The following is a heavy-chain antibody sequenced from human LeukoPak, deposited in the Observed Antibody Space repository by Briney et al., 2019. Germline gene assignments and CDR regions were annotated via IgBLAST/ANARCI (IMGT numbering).Heavy chain of an antibody. D-gene: IGHD1-14*01. CDR2: INQDGSGK. J-gene: IGHJ5*02. V-gene: IGHV3-7*01. CDR1: GFTFGSFA. Sequence: PGGSLRLSCVASGFTFGSFAMSWVRQAPGKGLEWVANINQDGSGKYFVDSVKGRFTISRDNAKNSLYLQMNSLRAEDTAVYYCARGVSGEPWGQGTLVTVSS. CDR3: ARGVSGEP.